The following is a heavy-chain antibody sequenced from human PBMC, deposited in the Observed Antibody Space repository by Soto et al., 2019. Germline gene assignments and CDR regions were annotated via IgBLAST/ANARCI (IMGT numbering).Heavy chain of an antibody. V-gene: IGHV4-61*01. CDR1: VGSVTSSNNF. CDR3: ARAGDFRVDT. CDR2: VSYSGYT. Sequence: QVQLQESGPGLVKPSETLSLTCTVSVGSVTSSNNFWTWIRQPPGKGLEWIGHVSYSGYTDYNPSLKSRITISPDTSKNQFSLKLSSVTAADTAVYYCARAGDFRVDTWGQGTLVTVSS. J-gene: IGHJ5*02.